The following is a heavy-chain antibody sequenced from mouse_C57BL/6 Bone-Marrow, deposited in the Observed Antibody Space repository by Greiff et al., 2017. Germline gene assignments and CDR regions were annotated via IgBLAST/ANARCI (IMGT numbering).Heavy chain of an antibody. J-gene: IGHJ3*01. Sequence: QVQLQQPGAELLRPGPSVKLSCKASCYTFTSYWLHWVKQRPGQGLEWIGVIDPSDSYTNYNQKFKGKATLTVDTSSRTAYMQLSSLTSEDSAVYYCARWVGHRQWGTGTLVTVSA. CDR2: IDPSDSYT. D-gene: IGHD1-1*01. V-gene: IGHV1-59*01. CDR1: CYTFTSYW. CDR3: ARWVGHRQ.